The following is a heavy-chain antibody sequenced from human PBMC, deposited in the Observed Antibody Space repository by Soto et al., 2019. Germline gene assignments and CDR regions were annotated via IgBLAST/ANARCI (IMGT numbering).Heavy chain of an antibody. CDR3: ASSNPGAHITAAVH. J-gene: IGHJ4*02. CDR2: IYHSGST. CDR1: GGSISNGGYS. D-gene: IGHD6-13*01. Sequence: SETLSLTCAVSGGSISNGGYSWSWIRQPPGKGLEWIGYIYHSGSTYYNPSLKSRVTVSVDRSKNQFSLKLSSVTAADTAVYYCASSNPGAHITAAVHWGQGTLVTVS. V-gene: IGHV4-30-2*01.